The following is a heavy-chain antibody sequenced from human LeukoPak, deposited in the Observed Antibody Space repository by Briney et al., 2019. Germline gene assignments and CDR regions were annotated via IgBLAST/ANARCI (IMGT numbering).Heavy chain of an antibody. D-gene: IGHD3-10*01. V-gene: IGHV1-24*01. CDR3: AISSAGGVAEFLYRLFDY. J-gene: IGHJ4*02. Sequence: ASVTLSCTVSRHTLTVVSLQWVRQAPGKGIEWMGGFETEYGGTIYGDEFQGRVTMTEDTSTDTAYMELRSLRSEDTAVYYCAISSAGGVAEFLYRLFDYWGQGTLVTVSS. CDR1: RHTLTVVS. CDR2: FETEYGGT.